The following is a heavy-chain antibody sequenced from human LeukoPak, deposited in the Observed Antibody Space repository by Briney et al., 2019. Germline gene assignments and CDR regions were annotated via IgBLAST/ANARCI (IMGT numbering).Heavy chain of an antibody. Sequence: GASVKVSCRASGGTFNTYGFSWVRQAPGQGLEWMGGITILFGTTDYAQKFQGRLTITADESTNTAYMELSSLKSEDTAVYYCATDFWDRKGYYLFDYWGQGTLVTVSS. CDR1: GGTFNTYG. CDR2: ITILFGTT. D-gene: IGHD3-22*01. J-gene: IGHJ4*02. CDR3: ATDFWDRKGYYLFDY. V-gene: IGHV1-69*01.